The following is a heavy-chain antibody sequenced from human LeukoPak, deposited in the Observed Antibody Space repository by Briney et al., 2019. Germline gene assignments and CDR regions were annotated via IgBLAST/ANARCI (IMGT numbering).Heavy chain of an antibody. Sequence: GGSLRLSCTASGFTFSNYGMNWVRQAPGKGLEWVSHISESSSSKHYADSVRGRFTVSRDNAKNSLYLQMNSLRAEDTAVYYCARDGGGPDAFDIWGQGTMVTVSS. CDR1: GFTFSNYG. CDR2: ISESSSSK. J-gene: IGHJ3*02. CDR3: ARDGGGPDAFDI. V-gene: IGHV3-48*01.